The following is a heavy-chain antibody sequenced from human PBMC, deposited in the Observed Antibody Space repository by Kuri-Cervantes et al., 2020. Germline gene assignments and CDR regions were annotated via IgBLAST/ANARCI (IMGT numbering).Heavy chain of an antibody. CDR1: GGSFSGYY. J-gene: IGHJ4*02. CDR2: INHSGST. D-gene: IGHD5-12*01. V-gene: IGHV4-34*01. Sequence: SETLSLTCAVYGGSFSGYYWSWIRQPLGKGLEWIGEINHSGSTNYNPSLKSRVTISVDTSKNQFSLKLSSVTAADTAVYYCASSRLPRSRLDYWGQGTLVTVSS. CDR3: ASSRLPRSRLDY.